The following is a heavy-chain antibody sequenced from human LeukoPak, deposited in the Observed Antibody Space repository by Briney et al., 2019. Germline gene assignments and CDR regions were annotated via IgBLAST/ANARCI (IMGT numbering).Heavy chain of an antibody. CDR1: GFTFSAYS. V-gene: IGHV3-48*01. CDR2: ISSGSRTI. D-gene: IGHD1-26*01. CDR3: ARVPESVGINYFDS. J-gene: IGHJ4*02. Sequence: GGSLRLSCAASGFTFSAYSMNWVRQAPGRGLEWVSYISSGSRTIYYADSVKGRFTISRDNADNSLYLLMNSLRADDTAVYYCARVPESVGINYFDSWGQGTQVTVSS.